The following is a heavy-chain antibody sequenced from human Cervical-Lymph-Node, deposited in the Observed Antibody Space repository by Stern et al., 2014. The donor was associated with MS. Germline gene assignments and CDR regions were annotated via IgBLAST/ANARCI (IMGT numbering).Heavy chain of an antibody. V-gene: IGHV4-31*03. J-gene: IGHJ4*02. CDR3: ARDDRGSSWYRFDF. CDR1: GCSISTDGYY. CDR2: IYYSGST. Sequence: PLHESVPGVAKPSQTLSLTCTVSGCSISTDGYYWTWIRQHPGKGLEWIGYIYYSGSTYYNPSLKSRVTMSLDTSKNQFSLNLSSVTAADTAIYYCARDDRGSSWYRFDFWGQGTLVTVSS. D-gene: IGHD6-13*01.